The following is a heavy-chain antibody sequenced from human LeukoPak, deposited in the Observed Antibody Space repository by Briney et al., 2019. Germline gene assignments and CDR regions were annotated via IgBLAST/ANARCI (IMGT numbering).Heavy chain of an antibody. CDR3: ARGIDSSGYSDFDY. D-gene: IGHD3-22*01. CDR2: MNPNSGNT. Sequence: ASVKVSCKASGYTFSKYDINWVRQATGQGLEWMGWMNPNSGNTGYAQKFQGRVTITRNTSISTAYMELSSLRSEDTAVYYCARGIDSSGYSDFDYWGQGTLVTVSS. V-gene: IGHV1-8*03. CDR1: GYTFSKYD. J-gene: IGHJ4*02.